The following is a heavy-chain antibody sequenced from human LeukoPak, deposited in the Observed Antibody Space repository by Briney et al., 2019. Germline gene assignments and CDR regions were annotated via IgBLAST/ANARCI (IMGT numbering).Heavy chain of an antibody. Sequence: ASVKVSCKASGYTFTSYGISWVRQAPGQGLEWMGWISAYNGNTNYAQKLQGRVTMTTDTSTSTAYMELRSLRSDDTAVYYCARDKHYYDSSGYPTSDYWGQGTLVTVSS. CDR3: ARDKHYYDSSGYPTSDY. V-gene: IGHV1-18*01. CDR1: GYTFTSYG. D-gene: IGHD3-22*01. J-gene: IGHJ4*02. CDR2: ISAYNGNT.